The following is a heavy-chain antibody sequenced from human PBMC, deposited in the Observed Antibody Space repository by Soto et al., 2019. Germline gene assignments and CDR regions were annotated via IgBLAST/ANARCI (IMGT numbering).Heavy chain of an antibody. J-gene: IGHJ4*02. CDR1: RYTFKSYQ. CDR3: ARDTDLTLVTTLDY. CDR2: INISNGNT. Sequence: GSVKVSCKASRYTFKSYQIYWVRQAPGQRLECMGWINISNGNTEYSQNFQGRVTMTRDTSASTAYMELSSLRSEDTAVYYCARDTDLTLVTTLDYWGQGTPVPVSS. V-gene: IGHV1-3*04. D-gene: IGHD4-17*01.